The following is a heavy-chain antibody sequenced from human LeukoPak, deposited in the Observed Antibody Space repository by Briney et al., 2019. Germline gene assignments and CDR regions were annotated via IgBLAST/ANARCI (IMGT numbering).Heavy chain of an antibody. V-gene: IGHV3-23*01. CDR3: AKDRETAIRGDLDY. CDR1: GFNFSSYA. Sequence: SGGSLRLSCAAAGFNFSSYAMSWVRQAPGKGLVWVASISDSGGTTYYADSVKGRFTMSRYNSKNTLYLQMKSRRAKDTAVYYCAKDRETAIRGDLDYWGQGTLVTVSS. J-gene: IGHJ4*02. CDR2: ISDSGGTT. D-gene: IGHD2-21*02.